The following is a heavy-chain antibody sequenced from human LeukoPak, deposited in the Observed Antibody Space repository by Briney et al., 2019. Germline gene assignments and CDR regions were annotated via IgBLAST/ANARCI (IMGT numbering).Heavy chain of an antibody. J-gene: IGHJ5*02. Sequence: PGGSLRLSCAASGFTFSSYGMHWVRQAPGKGLEWVAVISYDGSNKYYADSVKGRFTISRDNSKNTLYLQMNSLRAEDTAVYYCARDYYDSSGDLGFDPWGQGTLVTVSS. CDR3: ARDYYDSSGDLGFDP. CDR2: ISYDGSNK. V-gene: IGHV3-30*03. D-gene: IGHD3-22*01. CDR1: GFTFSSYG.